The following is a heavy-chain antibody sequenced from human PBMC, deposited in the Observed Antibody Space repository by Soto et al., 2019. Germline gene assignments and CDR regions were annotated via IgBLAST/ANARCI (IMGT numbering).Heavy chain of an antibody. CDR3: ARVPRSYDSSGYYPY. CDR2: INAGNGNT. CDR1: GYTFTSYA. Sequence: ASVKVSCKASGYTFTSYAMHWVRQAPGQRLEWMGWINAGNGNTKYSQKFQGRVTITRDTSASTAYMELSSLRSEDTAVYYCARVPRSYDSSGYYPYWGQGTLVTVSS. J-gene: IGHJ4*02. V-gene: IGHV1-3*01. D-gene: IGHD3-22*01.